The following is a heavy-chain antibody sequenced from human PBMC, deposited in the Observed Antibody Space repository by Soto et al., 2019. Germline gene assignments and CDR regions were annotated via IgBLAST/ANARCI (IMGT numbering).Heavy chain of an antibody. CDR3: AADVGGYIYGLGKY. D-gene: IGHD5-18*01. CDR1: GGTFSSYT. J-gene: IGHJ4*02. CDR2: IVPILGIS. Sequence: EASVKVSFKASGGTFSSYTISWVRQAPGQGLEWMGRIVPILGISNYAQKFQGRVTMTTDTSTSTAYMELSSLRSEDTAVYYCAADVGGYIYGLGKYWGQGTLVTVSS. V-gene: IGHV1-69*02.